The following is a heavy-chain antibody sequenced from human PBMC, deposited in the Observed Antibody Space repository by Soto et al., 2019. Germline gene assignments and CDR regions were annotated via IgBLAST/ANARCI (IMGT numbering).Heavy chain of an antibody. CDR3: ARLLGSTVTTKNDAFDI. Sequence: SETLSLSCAVYGWSFCGYYWSWIRQPPGKGLEWIGENNHSGSTNYNPSLKSRVTISVDTSKNQFSLKLSSVTAADTAVYYCARLLGSTVTTKNDAFDIWGQGTMVTVSS. CDR1: GWSFCGYY. V-gene: IGHV4-34*01. J-gene: IGHJ3*02. CDR2: NNHSGST. D-gene: IGHD4-17*01.